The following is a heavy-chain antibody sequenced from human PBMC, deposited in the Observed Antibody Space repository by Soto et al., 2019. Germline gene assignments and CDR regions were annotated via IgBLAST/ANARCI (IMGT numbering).Heavy chain of an antibody. D-gene: IGHD3-10*01. CDR2: INHSGST. CDR1: GGSFSGYY. J-gene: IGHJ4*02. Sequence: PSETLFLTCAVYGGSFSGYYWSWIRQPPGKGLEWIGEINHSGSTNYNPSLKSRVTISVDTSKNQFSLKLSSVTAADTAVYYCAMEPPSPVGELSGLTGWGQGTLVTVSS. V-gene: IGHV4-34*09. CDR3: AMEPPSPVGELSGLTG.